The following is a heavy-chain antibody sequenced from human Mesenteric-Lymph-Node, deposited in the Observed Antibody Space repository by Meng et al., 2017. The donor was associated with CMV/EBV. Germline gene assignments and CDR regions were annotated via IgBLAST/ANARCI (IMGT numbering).Heavy chain of an antibody. CDR2: INPDGRRK. Sequence: GGSLRLSCAASGSIFGDYWMIWIRQAPGKGLEWVAKINPDGRRKVYGDSVEGRFTISRDDAKNSVYLHMNTLRAEDTAVYYCARGGYCTSSICYLLNAFDVWGQGTMVTVSS. CDR1: GSIFGDYW. CDR3: ARGGYCTSSICYLLNAFDV. V-gene: IGHV3-7*01. D-gene: IGHD2-2*01. J-gene: IGHJ3*01.